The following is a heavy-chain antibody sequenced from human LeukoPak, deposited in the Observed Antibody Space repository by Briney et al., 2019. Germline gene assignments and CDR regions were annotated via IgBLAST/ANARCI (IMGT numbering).Heavy chain of an antibody. J-gene: IGHJ3*02. V-gene: IGHV4-59*01. Sequence: SETLSLTCTVSGGSISDYYWTWMRQPPGKGLEWIRHIYYSGNTIYNPSLKSRVTISVDTSKNQFSLKLTSVTTADTAVYYCAGEDYFDSSGYASWRFDIWGQGTMVTVSS. CDR3: AGEDYFDSSGYASWRFDI. CDR1: GGSISDYY. CDR2: IYYSGNT. D-gene: IGHD3-22*01.